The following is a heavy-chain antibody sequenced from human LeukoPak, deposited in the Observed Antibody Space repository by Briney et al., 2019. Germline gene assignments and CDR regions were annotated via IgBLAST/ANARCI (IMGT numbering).Heavy chain of an antibody. CDR3: TRDLGTVGIAALNWFDP. Sequence: GGSLRLSCTASGFTFCDYAMSWFRQAPGKGLEWVGFIRSKAYGGTTEYAASVKGRFTISRDDSKSIAYLQMNSLKTEDTAVYYCTRDLGTVGIAALNWFDPWGQGTLVTVSS. D-gene: IGHD6-13*01. CDR1: GFTFCDYA. V-gene: IGHV3-49*03. J-gene: IGHJ5*02. CDR2: IRSKAYGGTT.